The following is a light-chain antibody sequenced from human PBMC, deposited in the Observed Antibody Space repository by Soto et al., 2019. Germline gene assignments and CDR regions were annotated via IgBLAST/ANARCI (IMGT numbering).Light chain of an antibody. Sequence: EIVLTQSPATLSVSPLEIATLSFMASQSVSSNLAWYQQKPGQAPRLLIYGASSRATGIPDRFSGSGSGTDFTLTISRLEPEDFAVYYCQQYGSSPPSITFGQGTRLEIK. J-gene: IGKJ5*01. CDR1: QSVSSN. CDR3: QQYGSSPPSIT. V-gene: IGKV3-20*01. CDR2: GAS.